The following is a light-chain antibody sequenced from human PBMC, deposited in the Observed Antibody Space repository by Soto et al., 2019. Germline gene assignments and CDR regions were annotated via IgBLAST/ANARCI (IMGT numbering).Light chain of an antibody. CDR3: QQYGSSRWT. Sequence: EIVLTQSPGTLSLSPGERATLSCRASQSVSSSYLAWYQQKPGQAPRLLIYGASSRATGIPDRFSGSGSGTDFTLTISRLEPEDFAVYSCQQYGSSRWTFDQGTKVEIK. CDR2: GAS. J-gene: IGKJ1*01. V-gene: IGKV3-20*01. CDR1: QSVSSSY.